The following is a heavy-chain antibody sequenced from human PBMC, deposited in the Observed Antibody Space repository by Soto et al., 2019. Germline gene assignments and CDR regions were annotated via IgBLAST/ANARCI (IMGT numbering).Heavy chain of an antibody. V-gene: IGHV1-18*01. Sequence: ASVKVSCKASGYTFTTYGISWVRQAPGQGLEWLGWINTHNGNTNYAQNLQGRVIMTADTSTSTAYMELRSLRSDDTAIYYCTREGSDPYYYYGMDSWGQGTTV. CDR3: TREGSDPYYYYGMDS. CDR1: GYTFTTYG. D-gene: IGHD3-16*01. J-gene: IGHJ6*02. CDR2: INTHNGNT.